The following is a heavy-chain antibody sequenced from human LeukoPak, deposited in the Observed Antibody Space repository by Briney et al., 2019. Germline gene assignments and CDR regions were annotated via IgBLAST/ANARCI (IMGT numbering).Heavy chain of an antibody. CDR3: ARERSVLRFLEWSSHYYYGMDV. Sequence: GASVKVSCKASGGTFSSYAISWVRQAPGQGLEWMGGIIPIFGTANYAQKFQGRVTITADESTSRAYMELSSLRFEDTAVYYCARERSVLRFLEWSSHYYYGMDVWGQGTTVTVSS. CDR1: GGTFSSYA. D-gene: IGHD3-3*01. V-gene: IGHV1-69*13. J-gene: IGHJ6*02. CDR2: IIPIFGTA.